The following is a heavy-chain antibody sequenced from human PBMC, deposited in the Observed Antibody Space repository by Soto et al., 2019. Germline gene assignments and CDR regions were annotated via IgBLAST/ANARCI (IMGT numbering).Heavy chain of an antibody. J-gene: IGHJ6*02. CDR2: ISGSSGRT. Sequence: PGGSLRLSCAASGFTFSSYSMNWVRQAPGKGLEWVSGISGSSGRTYYADPVKGRFTISRDNSKNTLYLQMNSLRAEDTAVYYCVKIMGYSYCYALDVWGQGTTVTVSS. CDR1: GFTFSSYS. V-gene: IGHV3-23*01. CDR3: VKIMGYSYCYALDV. D-gene: IGHD2-8*01.